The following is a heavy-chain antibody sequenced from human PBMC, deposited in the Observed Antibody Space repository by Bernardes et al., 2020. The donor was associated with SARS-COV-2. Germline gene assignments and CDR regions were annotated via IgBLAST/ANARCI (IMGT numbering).Heavy chain of an antibody. CDR2: ISSSSSYI. CDR1: GFTFSSYS. CDR3: AREDIVATNGVDGSYYYYYYGMDV. V-gene: IGHV3-21*01. J-gene: IGHJ6*02. Sequence: GGSLRLSCAASGFTFSSYSMNWVRQAPGKGLEWVSSISSSSSYIYYADSVKGRFTISRDNAKNSLYLQMNSLRAEDTAVYYCAREDIVATNGVDGSYYYYYYGMDVWGQGTTVTVSS. D-gene: IGHD5-12*01.